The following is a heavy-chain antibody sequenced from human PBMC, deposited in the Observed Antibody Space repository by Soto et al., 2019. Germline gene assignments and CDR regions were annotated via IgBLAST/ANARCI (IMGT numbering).Heavy chain of an antibody. CDR3: ARLSFSYGVDV. CDR2: IYHGGST. CDR1: GGSISSANW. J-gene: IGHJ6*02. V-gene: IGHV4-4*02. Sequence: SKTLSLTCAVSGGSISSANWWTWVRQPPGKGLEWIGEIYHGGSTSYNPSLKSRVTLSLDKFKNHFSLNLTSVTAADTAVYYCARLSFSYGVDVWGQGTTVTVSS.